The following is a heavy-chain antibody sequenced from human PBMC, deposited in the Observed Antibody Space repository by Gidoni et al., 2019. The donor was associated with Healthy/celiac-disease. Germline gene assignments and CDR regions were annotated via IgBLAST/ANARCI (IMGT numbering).Heavy chain of an antibody. V-gene: IGHV3-43*01. CDR2: ISWDGGST. Sequence: AASGFTFDDYTMHWVRQAPGKGLEWVSLISWDGGSTYYADYVKGRFTIYRDNSKNSLYLQMNRLRTEDTALYYCAKALTGAIASFDYWGQGTLVTVSS. D-gene: IGHD7-27*01. J-gene: IGHJ4*02. CDR1: GFTFDDYT. CDR3: AKALTGAIASFDY.